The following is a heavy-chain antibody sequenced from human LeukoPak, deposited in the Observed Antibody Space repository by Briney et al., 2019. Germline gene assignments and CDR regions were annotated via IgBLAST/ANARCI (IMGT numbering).Heavy chain of an antibody. CDR3: ARAPNIVPTGLFY. J-gene: IGHJ4*02. CDR1: GYTFTDYY. Sequence: ASVKVSCKASGYTFTDYYMHWVRQAPGQGLEWMGWINPDSGGTNYAQKFQGRVTITRETSISTAFMELSRLRYDDTAVYYCARAPNIVPTGLFYWGQGTLVTVSS. V-gene: IGHV1-2*02. D-gene: IGHD5-12*01. CDR2: INPDSGGT.